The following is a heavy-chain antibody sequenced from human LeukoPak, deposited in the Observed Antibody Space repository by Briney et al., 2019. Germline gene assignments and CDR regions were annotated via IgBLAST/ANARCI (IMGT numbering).Heavy chain of an antibody. J-gene: IGHJ4*02. V-gene: IGHV1-46*01. D-gene: IGHD3/OR15-3a*01. Sequence: ASVKVSCKASEYSFISYYIHWVRQAPGQGLEWMGIINPRAGSTSYAQKFQDRVTMTRDTSTSTVYMELSSLRSEDTAVYYCARWTNTYLDYWGQGTLVTVSS. CDR3: ARWTNTYLDY. CDR2: INPRAGST. CDR1: EYSFISYY.